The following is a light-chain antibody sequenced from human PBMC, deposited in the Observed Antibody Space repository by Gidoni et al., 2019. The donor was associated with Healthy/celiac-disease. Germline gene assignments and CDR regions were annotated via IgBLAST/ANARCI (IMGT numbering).Light chain of an antibody. Sequence: DIQMTQSPSSLSASVGDRVTITCRASQSISSYLNGYQQKQGKAPKLLIYAASSLQSGVPSRFSGRGSGTDFTLTISRLQPEDFATYYCQQSYSTPTFGQGTKVEIK. CDR3: QQSYSTPT. CDR1: QSISSY. V-gene: IGKV1-39*01. J-gene: IGKJ1*01. CDR2: AAS.